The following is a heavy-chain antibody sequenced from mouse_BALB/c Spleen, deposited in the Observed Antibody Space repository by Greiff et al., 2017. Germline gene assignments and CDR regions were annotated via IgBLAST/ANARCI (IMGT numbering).Heavy chain of an antibody. CDR1: GFYIKDTY. Sequence: VQLQQSGAELVKPGASVKLSCTASGFYIKDTYMHWVKQRPEQGLEWIGRIDPANGNTKYDPKFQGKATITADTSSNTAYLQLSSLTSEDTAVYYCAVRDDCSSSYGYFDYWGQGTTLTVSA. CDR3: AVRDDCSSSYGYFDY. V-gene: IGHV14-3*02. J-gene: IGHJ2*01. D-gene: IGHD1-1*01. CDR2: IDPANGNT.